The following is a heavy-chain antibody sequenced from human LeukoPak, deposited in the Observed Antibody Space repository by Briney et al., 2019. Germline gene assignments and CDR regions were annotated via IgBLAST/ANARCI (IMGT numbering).Heavy chain of an antibody. D-gene: IGHD5-18*01. J-gene: IGHJ6*02. CDR2: IIPIFGTA. CDR3: ARDRGYSYGYNYYYYGMDV. CDR1: GGTFTSYA. V-gene: IGHV1-69*13. Sequence: SVKVSCKASGGTFTSYAISWVRQAPGQGLEWMGGIIPIFGTANYAQKFQGRVTITADESTSTAYMELSSLRSKDTAVYYCARDRGYSYGYNYYYYGMDVWGQGTTVTVSS.